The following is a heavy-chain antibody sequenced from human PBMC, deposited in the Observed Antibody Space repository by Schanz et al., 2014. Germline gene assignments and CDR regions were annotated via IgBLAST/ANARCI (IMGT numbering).Heavy chain of an antibody. Sequence: EMQLLESGGGLAQPGGSLRLSCAASGFTLSNYAMSWVRQAPGKGLEWVSALSEAGKGTHYADSVRGRFTISSDSSKSTLNLNMSSLQAEDTADYYCAKSQGNSFDSWGQGTLVTVSS. D-gene: IGHD1-26*01. V-gene: IGHV3-23*01. J-gene: IGHJ4*02. CDR3: AKSQGNSFDS. CDR2: LSEAGKGT. CDR1: GFTLSNYA.